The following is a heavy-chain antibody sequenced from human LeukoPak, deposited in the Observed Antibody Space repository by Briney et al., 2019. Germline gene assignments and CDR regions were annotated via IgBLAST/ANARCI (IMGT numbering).Heavy chain of an antibody. J-gene: IGHJ5*02. CDR1: GGSISSSNW. V-gene: IGHV4-4*02. CDR2: IYYSGST. D-gene: IGHD1-1*01. Sequence: SETLSLTCAVSGGSISSSNWWSWVRQPPGKGLEWIGEIYYSGSTNYNPSLKSRVSISLDKSKNQFSLKLSSVTAADTAVYYCARGRSTSWFDPWGQGTLVTVSS. CDR3: ARGRSTSWFDP.